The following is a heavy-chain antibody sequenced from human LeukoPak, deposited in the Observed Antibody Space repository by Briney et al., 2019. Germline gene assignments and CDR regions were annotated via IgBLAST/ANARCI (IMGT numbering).Heavy chain of an antibody. CDR3: ARGMYNWSLRAFDY. CDR2: INTNTWSP. D-gene: IGHD1-20*01. J-gene: IGHJ4*02. Sequence: ASVKVSCKASGYTFTNNAMNWVPQAPGQGLEGMGWINTNTWSPTYAQVFTGRFVFSLDTSVNTTYLQISSLKPEDTALYYCARGMYNWSLRAFDYWGQGALVTVSS. CDR1: GYTFTNNA. V-gene: IGHV7-4-1*02.